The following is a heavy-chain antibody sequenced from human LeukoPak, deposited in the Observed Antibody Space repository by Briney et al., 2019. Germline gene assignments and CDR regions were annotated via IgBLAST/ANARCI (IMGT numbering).Heavy chain of an antibody. D-gene: IGHD3-3*01. CDR1: GGSISSGDYY. J-gene: IGHJ3*02. Sequence: NPSETLSLTCTVSGGSISSGDYYWSWIRQPPGKGLEWIGYIYYSGSTYYNPSLKSRVTISVDTSKNQFSLKLSSVTAADTAVYYCARAPAVGVTIFGVVIPDASDIWGQGTMVTVSS. CDR2: IYYSGST. V-gene: IGHV4-30-4*02. CDR3: ARAPAVGVTIFGVVIPDASDI.